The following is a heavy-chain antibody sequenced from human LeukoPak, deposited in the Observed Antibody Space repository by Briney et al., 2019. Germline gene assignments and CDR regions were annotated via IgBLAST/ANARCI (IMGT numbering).Heavy chain of an antibody. CDR1: GGSISSYY. D-gene: IGHD6-19*01. Sequence: PSETLSLTCTVSGGSISSYYWSWLRQPPGKGLEWIGYIYYSGSTNYNPSLKSRVTISVDTSKNQFSLKLSSVTAADTAVYYCASGGYSSGDNWFGPWGQGTLVTVSS. V-gene: IGHV4-59*01. CDR3: ASGGYSSGDNWFGP. CDR2: IYYSGST. J-gene: IGHJ5*02.